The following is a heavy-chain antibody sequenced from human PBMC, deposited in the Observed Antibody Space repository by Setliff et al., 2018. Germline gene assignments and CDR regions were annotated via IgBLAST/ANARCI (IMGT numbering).Heavy chain of an antibody. J-gene: IGHJ4*02. CDR1: GGSISSGSYY. V-gene: IGHV4-61*09. CDR2: IYTSGST. D-gene: IGHD3-22*01. Sequence: SETLSLTCTVSGGSISSGSYYWSWIRQPAGKGLEWIGHIYTSGSTNYNPSLKSRVTISVDTSKNQFSLKLSSVTAADTAVYYCARGARLRYYDSSGYYDAANDYWGQGTQVTVSS. CDR3: ARGARLRYYDSSGYYDAANDY.